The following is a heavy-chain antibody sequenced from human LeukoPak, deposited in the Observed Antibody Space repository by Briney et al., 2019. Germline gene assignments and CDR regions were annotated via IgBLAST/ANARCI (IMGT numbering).Heavy chain of an antibody. CDR2: ISGSGGST. CDR3: AKDQLTGLFDY. Sequence: GRSLRLACAPSAFTFSSYAMSCVRHAPGKGLEWLSAISGSGGSTYYADSGKGRFTISRDNSKNTLYLQMNSLRAEDTAVYYCAKDQLTGLFDYWGQGTLVTVSS. CDR1: AFTFSSYA. J-gene: IGHJ4*02. D-gene: IGHD7-27*01. V-gene: IGHV3-23*01.